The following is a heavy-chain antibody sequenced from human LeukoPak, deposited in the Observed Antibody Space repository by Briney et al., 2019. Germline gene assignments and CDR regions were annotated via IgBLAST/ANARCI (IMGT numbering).Heavy chain of an antibody. CDR3: AKLRWDTSSWSPLDY. CDR2: ISDSGGST. CDR1: GFTFSSYA. J-gene: IGHJ4*02. Sequence: GGSLRLSCAASGFTFSSYAMTWVRQAPGKGLEWVSTISDSGGSTSYAGSVKGRFTISRDNSKSTLHLQMNSLRAEDTAVYYCAKLRWDTSSWSPLDYWGQGTLVTVSS. D-gene: IGHD6-13*01. V-gene: IGHV3-23*01.